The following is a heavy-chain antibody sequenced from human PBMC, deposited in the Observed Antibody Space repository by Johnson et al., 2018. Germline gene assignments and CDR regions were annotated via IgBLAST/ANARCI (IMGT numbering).Heavy chain of an antibody. D-gene: IGHD2-15*01. J-gene: IGHJ5*02. Sequence: EVQLLESGGGLVQPGRSLRLSCAASGFTFDDYAMHWVRQAPGKGLEWASGISWNSGHIGYADSGKGRFTISRNNSKNTLYLPMNSLRTDDTAVYYCAKGSYCTGDPCYFGTLDPWGQGTLVTVSS. CDR2: ISWNSGHI. V-gene: IGHV3-9*01. CDR1: GFTFDDYA. CDR3: AKGSYCTGDPCYFGTLDP.